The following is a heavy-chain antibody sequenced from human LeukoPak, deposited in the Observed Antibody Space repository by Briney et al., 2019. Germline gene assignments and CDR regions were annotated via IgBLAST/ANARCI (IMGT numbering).Heavy chain of an antibody. CDR3: ARGEGPSSVIDY. CDR1: GGSFSGYY. V-gene: IGHV4-34*01. CDR2: INHSGST. Sequence: PSETLSLTCAVYGGSFSGYYWSWIRQPPGKGLEWIGEINHSGSTNYNPSLKSRVTISVDTSKNQFSLKLSSVTAADTAVYYCARGEGPSSVIDYWGQGTLVTVSS. J-gene: IGHJ4*02. D-gene: IGHD4-4*01.